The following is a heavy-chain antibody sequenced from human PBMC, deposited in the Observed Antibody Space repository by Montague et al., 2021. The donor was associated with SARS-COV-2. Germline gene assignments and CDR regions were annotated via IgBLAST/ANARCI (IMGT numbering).Heavy chain of an antibody. J-gene: IGHJ4*02. CDR1: GGSISSSSYY. D-gene: IGHD6-19*01. V-gene: IGHV4-39*01. CDR3: ARSWGKWLLWGYYFDY. CDR2: IYYSGST. Sequence: SETLSLTCTVSGGSISSSSYYWGWIRQPPGKGLEWIGCIYYSGSTYYNPSLKSPVTISVYASKNQFSLKLSSVTAADTAVYYCARSWGKWLLWGYYFDYWGQGTLVTVSS.